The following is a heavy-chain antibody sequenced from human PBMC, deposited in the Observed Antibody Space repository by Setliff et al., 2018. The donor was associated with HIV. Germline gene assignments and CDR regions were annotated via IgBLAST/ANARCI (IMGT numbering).Heavy chain of an antibody. CDR3: ARPLTTSYYFWGDAFGF. V-gene: IGHV4-39*01. J-gene: IGHJ3*01. CDR2: FHHSGST. Sequence: PSETLSLTCNVSGESISSSSYYWGWISQSPGEGLECIGSFHHSGSTSYNPSLRSRVTISVDTSKSQFSLKPTSVTAADTAVYYCARPLTTSYYFWGDAFGFWGQGTMVTVSS. D-gene: IGHD3-10*02. CDR1: GESISSSSYY.